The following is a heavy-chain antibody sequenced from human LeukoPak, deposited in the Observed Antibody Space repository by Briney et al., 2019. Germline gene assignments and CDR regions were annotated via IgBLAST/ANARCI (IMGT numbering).Heavy chain of an antibody. V-gene: IGHV3-23*01. CDR1: GFTFSSYG. Sequence: QPGGSLRLSCAASGFTFSSYGMSWVRQAPGKGLEWVSAISGSGGSTYYADSVKGRFTISRDNSKNTLYLQMNSLRAEDTAVYYCAKDYLPLTGTTSKSHWFDPWGQGTLVTVSS. CDR2: ISGSGGST. J-gene: IGHJ5*02. D-gene: IGHD1-20*01. CDR3: AKDYLPLTGTTSKSHWFDP.